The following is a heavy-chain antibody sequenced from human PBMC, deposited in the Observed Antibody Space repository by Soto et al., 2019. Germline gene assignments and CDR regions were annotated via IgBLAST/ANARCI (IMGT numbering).Heavy chain of an antibody. CDR2: IHYSGSA. J-gene: IGHJ4*02. CDR1: DGSIGTSGYY. D-gene: IGHD4-17*01. CDR3: ARRYGASFDY. Sequence: SETLSLTCTVSDGSIGTSGYYWGRIRQPPGKGLGWIGNIHYSGSASYNPSLKSRVTISVDTSKNQFSLKLSSVTAADTAVYYCARRYGASFDYWGQGTLVTVSS. V-gene: IGHV4-39*07.